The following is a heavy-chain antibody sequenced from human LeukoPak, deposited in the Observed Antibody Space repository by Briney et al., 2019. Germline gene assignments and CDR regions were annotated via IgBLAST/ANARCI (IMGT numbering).Heavy chain of an antibody. CDR2: IWYDGSNT. CDR1: GFTFAHHS. J-gene: IGHJ4*02. CDR3: ARDRFCSTTSCYPGFFDY. V-gene: IGHV3-33*01. Sequence: GGSLRLSCMPSGFTFAHHSLSWVRQAPGKGLEWVAVIWYDGSNTYYADSVKGRFTISRDNSKNTLYVQMNSLRVEDTAVYCCARDRFCSTTSCYPGFFDYWGQGTLVTVSS. D-gene: IGHD2-2*01.